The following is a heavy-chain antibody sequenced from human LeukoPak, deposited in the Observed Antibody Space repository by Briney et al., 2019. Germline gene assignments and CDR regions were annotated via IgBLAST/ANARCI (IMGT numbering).Heavy chain of an antibody. V-gene: IGHV3-33*01. CDR1: GFTFGSYG. Sequence: GRSLRLSCAASGFTFGSYGMHWVRQAPGKGLEWVAVIWYDGSNKYYADSVKGRFTISRDNSKNTLYLQMNSLRAEDTAVYYCARGTMSVVVAATDYYYGMDVWGKGTTVTVSS. CDR2: IWYDGSNK. J-gene: IGHJ6*04. D-gene: IGHD2-15*01. CDR3: ARGTMSVVVAATDYYYGMDV.